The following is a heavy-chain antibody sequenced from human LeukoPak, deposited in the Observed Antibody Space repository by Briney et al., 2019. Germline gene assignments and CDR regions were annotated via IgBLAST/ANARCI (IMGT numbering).Heavy chain of an antibody. J-gene: IGHJ5*02. CDR2: ISSSGSTI. CDR3: ARVSYDLIYGDYGWFDP. D-gene: IGHD4-17*01. V-gene: IGHV3-48*03. Sequence: QTGGSLRLSCAASGFTFSSYEMNWVRQAPGKGLEWVSYISSSGSTIYYADSVKGRFTISRDNAKNSLYLQMNSLRAEDTAVYYCARVSYDLIYGDYGWFDPWGQGTLVTVSS. CDR1: GFTFSSYE.